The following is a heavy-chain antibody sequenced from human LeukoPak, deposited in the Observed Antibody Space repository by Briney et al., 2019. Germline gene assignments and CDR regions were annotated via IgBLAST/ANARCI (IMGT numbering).Heavy chain of an antibody. Sequence: TLSLTCTVSGGSISSYYWSWIRQPPGKGLEWIGYIYYSGSTNYNPSLKSRVTISVDTSKNQFSLKLSSVTAADTAVYYWSRDGGGNWFDPGGQETRVTVPS. D-gene: IGHD3-16*01. CDR2: IYYSGST. V-gene: IGHV4-59*01. CDR3: SRDGGGNWFDP. CDR1: GGSISSYY. J-gene: IGHJ5*02.